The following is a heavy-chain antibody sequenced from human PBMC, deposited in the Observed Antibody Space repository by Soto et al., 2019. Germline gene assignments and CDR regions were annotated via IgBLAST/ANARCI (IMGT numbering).Heavy chain of an antibody. CDR1: GGSINSTNW. V-gene: IGHV4-4*02. CDR2: IYHSGST. CDR3: ARVWTTVTNWFDP. J-gene: IGHJ5*02. Sequence: QVQLQESGPGLVKPSGTLSLTCAVSGGSINSTNWWSWVRQPPGKGLEWIGEIYHSGSTNYNPSLKSRVTISVDKSTNQSSLKLSSVPAADTAVYYCARVWTTVTNWFDPWGQGTLVTVSS. D-gene: IGHD4-17*01.